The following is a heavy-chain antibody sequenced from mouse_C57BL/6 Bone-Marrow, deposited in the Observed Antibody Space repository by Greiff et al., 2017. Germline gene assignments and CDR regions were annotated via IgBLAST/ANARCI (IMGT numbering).Heavy chain of an antibody. Sequence: VQLKQSGAELVRPGASVKLSCTASGFNIKDDYMHWVKQRPEQGLEWIGWLDPENGDTEYASKFQGKATRTADTSSNTAYLQLSSLTSEDTAVYYCTQIYYGNYAFDYWGQGTTLTVSS. CDR3: TQIYYGNYAFDY. J-gene: IGHJ2*01. V-gene: IGHV14-4*01. D-gene: IGHD2-1*01. CDR1: GFNIKDDY. CDR2: LDPENGDT.